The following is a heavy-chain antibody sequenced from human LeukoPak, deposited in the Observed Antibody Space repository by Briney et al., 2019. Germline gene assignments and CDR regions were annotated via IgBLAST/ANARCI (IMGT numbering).Heavy chain of an antibody. Sequence: SATLSLTCVVSGYSITNGDYWGWIRQSPGKGLEWIGSIYNSASTHYNPSLKSRVTILVDTSKNEFSLKMTSVTAADTAMYYCARNSTSGFFDYWGQGTLATVSS. CDR1: GYSITNGDY. J-gene: IGHJ4*02. CDR2: IYNSAST. CDR3: ARNSTSGFFDY. D-gene: IGHD2/OR15-2a*01. V-gene: IGHV4-38-2*01.